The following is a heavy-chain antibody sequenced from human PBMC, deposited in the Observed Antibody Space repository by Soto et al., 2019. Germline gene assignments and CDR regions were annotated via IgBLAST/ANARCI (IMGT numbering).Heavy chain of an antibody. Sequence: SETLSLTCTVSGGSISSGDYSWSWIRQPTGKGLEWIGYIYYSGSTYYNPSLKSRVTTSVDTSKNQCALKLSSVTAADTAVYYCARGITIVRGVNITNPEGYSYYGMDVWGQGSTVTV. CDR1: GGSISSGDYS. CDR2: IYYSGST. CDR3: ARGITIVRGVNITNPEGYSYYGMDV. V-gene: IGHV4-30-4*01. J-gene: IGHJ6*02. D-gene: IGHD3-10*01.